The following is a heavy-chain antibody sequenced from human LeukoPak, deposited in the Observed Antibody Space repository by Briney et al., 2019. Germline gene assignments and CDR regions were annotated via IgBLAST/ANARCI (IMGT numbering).Heavy chain of an antibody. D-gene: IGHD2-2*01. CDR3: AKGCSSTSCPDGHYYGMDV. CDR2: INPDGSVK. V-gene: IGHV3-7*03. CDR1: AFTFGSNW. J-gene: IGHJ6*02. Sequence: GGSLRLSCVISAFTFGSNWMSWVRQAPGKGLEWVANINPDGSVKYYVDSVEGRFTTSRDNAKNSLYLEMNSLRAEDTALYYCAKGCSSTSCPDGHYYGMDVWGQGTTVIVSS.